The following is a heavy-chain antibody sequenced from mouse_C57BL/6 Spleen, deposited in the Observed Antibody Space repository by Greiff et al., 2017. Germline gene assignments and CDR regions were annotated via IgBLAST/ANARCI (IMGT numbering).Heavy chain of an antibody. J-gene: IGHJ1*03. CDR1: GFTFSDYG. V-gene: IGHV5-17*01. Sequence: EVQGVESGGGLVKPGGSLKLSCAASGFTFSDYGMHWVRQAPEKGLEWVAYISSGSSTIYYADTVKGRFTISRDNAKNTRFLQMTSLRAEDTAMYYCARPITTEGYFDVWGTGTTVTVSS. CDR3: ARPITTEGYFDV. D-gene: IGHD1-1*01. CDR2: ISSGSSTI.